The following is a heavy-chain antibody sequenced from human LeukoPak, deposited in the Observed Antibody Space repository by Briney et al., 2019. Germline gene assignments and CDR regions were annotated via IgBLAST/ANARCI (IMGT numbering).Heavy chain of an antibody. CDR2: IYYSGST. D-gene: IGHD6-13*01. CDR1: GGSISSSSYY. Sequence: KPSETLSLTCTVSGGSISSSSYYWGWIRQPPGKGLEWIGSIYYSGSTYYNPSLKSRVTISVDTSKNQFSLKLSSVTAADTAVYYCACPGIAAAAVDYWGQGTLVTVSS. V-gene: IGHV4-39*07. J-gene: IGHJ4*02. CDR3: ACPGIAAAAVDY.